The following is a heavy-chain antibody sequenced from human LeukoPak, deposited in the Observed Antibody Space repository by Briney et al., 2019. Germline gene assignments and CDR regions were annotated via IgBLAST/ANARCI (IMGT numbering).Heavy chain of an antibody. V-gene: IGHV4-31*03. CDR2: IYYSGST. CDR1: GGSISSGGYY. CDR3: ARLRDSGLYFDY. J-gene: IGHJ4*02. Sequence: PSQTLSLTCTVSGGSISSGGYYWSWIRQHPGKGLEWIGYIYYSGSTNYNPSLKGRVTISVDTSKNQFSLKLSSVTAADTAVYYCARLRDSGLYFDYWGQGTLVTVSS. D-gene: IGHD5-12*01.